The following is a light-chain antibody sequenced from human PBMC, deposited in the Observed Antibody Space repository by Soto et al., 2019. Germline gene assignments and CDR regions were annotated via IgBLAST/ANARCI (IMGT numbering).Light chain of an antibody. CDR3: ASFTTSTTYV. V-gene: IGLV2-11*01. CDR2: DVT. J-gene: IGLJ1*01. Sequence: QSALTQPRSVSGSPGQSVTISCTGTNSDVGTYNYVSWYQQHPGKAPKLIIYDVTKRPSGVPDRFSGSKSGNTASLTISGLQAEDEADYFCASFTTSTTYVFGTGTKLTVL. CDR1: NSDVGTYNY.